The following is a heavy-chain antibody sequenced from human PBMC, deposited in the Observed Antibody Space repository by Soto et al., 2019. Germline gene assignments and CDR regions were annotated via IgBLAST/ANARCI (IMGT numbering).Heavy chain of an antibody. J-gene: IGHJ4*02. CDR2: IIPIFGTA. CDR3: ARGFYDSSGYYRYYFDY. CDR1: GGTFISYA. V-gene: IGHV1-69*13. Sequence: SVKVSCKASGGTFISYAISWVRQAPGQGLEWMGGIIPIFGTANYAQKFQGRVTITADESTSTAYMELSSLRSEDTAVYYCARGFYDSSGYYRYYFDYWGQGTLVTVSS. D-gene: IGHD3-22*01.